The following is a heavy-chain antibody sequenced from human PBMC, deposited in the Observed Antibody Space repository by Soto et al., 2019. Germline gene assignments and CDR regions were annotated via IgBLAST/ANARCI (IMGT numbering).Heavy chain of an antibody. V-gene: IGHV3-48*01. Sequence: EVHVVESGGGLVQPGGSLRLSCAASGFTFSRYNMNWVRQAPGKGLEWVSYIGTSGSPIYYADSVKGRFTISRDNAKNSLYLQMDSLRAEDTAVYYCARDYGSYDSDVWGKGTTVTVSS. CDR3: ARDYGSYDSDV. D-gene: IGHD5-12*01. CDR2: IGTSGSPI. J-gene: IGHJ6*04. CDR1: GFTFSRYN.